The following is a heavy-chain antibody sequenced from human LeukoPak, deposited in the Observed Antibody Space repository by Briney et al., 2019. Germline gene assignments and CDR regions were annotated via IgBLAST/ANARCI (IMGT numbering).Heavy chain of an antibody. CDR3: ARVLEGSSGQHGYFDL. D-gene: IGHD6-19*01. Sequence: SETLSLTCAVYGGSFSGYYWSWIRQPPGKGLEWIGEINHSGSTNYNPSLKSRVTISVDTSKKQFSLKLSSVTAADTAVYYCARVLEGSSGQHGYFDLWGRGTLVTVSS. CDR1: GGSFSGYY. CDR2: INHSGST. J-gene: IGHJ2*01. V-gene: IGHV4-34*01.